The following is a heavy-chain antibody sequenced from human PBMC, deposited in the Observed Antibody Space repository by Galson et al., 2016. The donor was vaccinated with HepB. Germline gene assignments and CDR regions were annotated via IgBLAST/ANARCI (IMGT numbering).Heavy chain of an antibody. CDR1: GFNFSRYV. Sequence: SLRLSCAASGFNFSRYVMAWVRQSPGKGLEWVSGIIGSGATTFYADSLEGRFTISRDNSRSTLDLQINSLRAEDTAVYYCARSYYHDLGTYYMDPHWGQGALVTVSS. CDR3: ARSYYHDLGTYYMDPH. J-gene: IGHJ4*02. CDR2: IIGSGATT. V-gene: IGHV3-23*01. D-gene: IGHD3-10*01.